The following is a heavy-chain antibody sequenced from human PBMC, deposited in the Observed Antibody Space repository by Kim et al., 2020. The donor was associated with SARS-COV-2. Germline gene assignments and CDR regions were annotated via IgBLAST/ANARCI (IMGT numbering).Heavy chain of an antibody. D-gene: IGHD3-10*01. CDR2: INTNTGNP. V-gene: IGHV7-4-1*02. Sequence: ASVKVSCKASGYTFTSYAMNWVRQAPGQGLEWMGWINTNTGNPTYAQGFTGRFVFSLDTSVSTAYLQISSLKAEDTAVYYCARGGVVRGVIIPSPSEYYFDYWGQGTLVTVSS. CDR1: GYTFTSYA. J-gene: IGHJ4*02. CDR3: ARGGVVRGVIIPSPSEYYFDY.